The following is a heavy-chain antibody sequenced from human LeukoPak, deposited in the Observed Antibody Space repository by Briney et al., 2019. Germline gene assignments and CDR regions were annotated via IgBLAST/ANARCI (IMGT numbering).Heavy chain of an antibody. CDR1: GGSISSSSYY. V-gene: IGHV4-39*07. Sequence: SETLSLTCTVSGGSISSSSYYWGWIRQPPGKGLEWIGSIYYSGSTYYNPSLKSRVTISVDTSKNQFSLKLSSVTAADTAVYYCASPLGSGSYYKGDFDYWGQGTLVTVSS. J-gene: IGHJ4*02. CDR3: ASPLGSGSYYKGDFDY. D-gene: IGHD3-10*01. CDR2: IYYSGST.